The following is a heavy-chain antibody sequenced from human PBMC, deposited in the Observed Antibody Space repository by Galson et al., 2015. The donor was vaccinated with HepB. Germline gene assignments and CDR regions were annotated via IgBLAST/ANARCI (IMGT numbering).Heavy chain of an antibody. V-gene: IGHV4-39*01. CDR1: GGSISSSSYY. Sequence: SETLSLTCTVSGGSISSSSYYWGWIRQPPGKGLEWIGSIYYSGSTYYNPSLKSRVTISVDTSKNQFSLKLSSVTAADTAVYYCARHYGWELAFDIWGQGTMVTVSS. D-gene: IGHD1-26*01. J-gene: IGHJ3*02. CDR3: ARHYGWELAFDI. CDR2: IYYSGST.